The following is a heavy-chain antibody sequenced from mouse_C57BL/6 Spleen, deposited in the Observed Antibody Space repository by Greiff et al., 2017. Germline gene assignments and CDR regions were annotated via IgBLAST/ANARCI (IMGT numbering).Heavy chain of an antibody. CDR3: ARTVALDFDY. J-gene: IGHJ2*01. V-gene: IGHV1-82*01. Sequence: QVQLQQSGPELVKPGASVKISCKASGYAFSSSWMNWVKQRPGKGLEWIGRIYPGDGDTNYNGKFKGKATLTADKSSSTAYMQLSSLTSEDSAVYFCARTVALDFDYWGQGTTLTVSS. CDR2: IYPGDGDT. D-gene: IGHD1-1*01. CDR1: GYAFSSSW.